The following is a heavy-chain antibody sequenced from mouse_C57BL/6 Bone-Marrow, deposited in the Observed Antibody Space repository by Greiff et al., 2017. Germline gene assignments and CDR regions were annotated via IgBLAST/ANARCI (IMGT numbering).Heavy chain of an antibody. V-gene: IGHV1-82*01. D-gene: IGHD2-1*01. CDR3: ERMKGGNYYFDY. Sequence: QVQLQQSGPELVKPGASVKISCKASGYAFSSSWMNWVKQRPGTGLEWIGRIYPGDGATNYNGKFKGKATLTADKSSSTAYMQLSSLTSEDSAVYVCERMKGGNYYFDYWGQGTTLTVSS. CDR1: GYAFSSSW. J-gene: IGHJ2*01. CDR2: IYPGDGAT.